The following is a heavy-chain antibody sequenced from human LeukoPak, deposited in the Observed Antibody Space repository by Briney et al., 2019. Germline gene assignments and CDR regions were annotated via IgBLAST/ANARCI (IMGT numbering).Heavy chain of an antibody. CDR3: ARAGTDSSGWYEEGY. J-gene: IGHJ4*02. V-gene: IGHV1-69*13. CDR1: GGTFSSYA. D-gene: IGHD6-19*01. CDR2: IIPIFGTA. Sequence: GASVRVSCKASGGTFSSYAISWVRQAPGQGLEWMGGIIPIFGTANYAQKFQGRVTITADESTSTAYMELSSLRSEDTAVYYCARAGTDSSGWYEEGYWGQGTLVTVSS.